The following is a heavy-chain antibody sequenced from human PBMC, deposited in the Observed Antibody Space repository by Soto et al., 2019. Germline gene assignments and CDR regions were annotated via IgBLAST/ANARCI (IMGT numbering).Heavy chain of an antibody. CDR2: IKEDGSSK. Sequence: GGSLRLSCAASGINFNDYWMSWVRQAPGKGLEWVANIKEDGSSKYYVDSVKGRFTISRDNAKNSLYLQMKSLRAEDTALYYCESENWYVFDNWGQGTPVTVSS. CDR1: GINFNDYW. V-gene: IGHV3-7*03. D-gene: IGHD1-1*01. CDR3: ESENWYVFDN. J-gene: IGHJ4*02.